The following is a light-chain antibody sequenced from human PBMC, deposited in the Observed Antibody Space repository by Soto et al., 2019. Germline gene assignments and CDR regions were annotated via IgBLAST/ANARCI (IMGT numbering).Light chain of an antibody. Sequence: DLQLTQSPSSLSASVGDRVTITCRASQSISSYLNWYQQKPGKAPKLLIYAASSLQSGVPSRFSDSGSGTDFTLTISSLQPDDFATYYCQQSYSNPYTFGQGTKLEIK. CDR1: QSISSY. J-gene: IGKJ2*01. CDR2: AAS. CDR3: QQSYSNPYT. V-gene: IGKV1-39*01.